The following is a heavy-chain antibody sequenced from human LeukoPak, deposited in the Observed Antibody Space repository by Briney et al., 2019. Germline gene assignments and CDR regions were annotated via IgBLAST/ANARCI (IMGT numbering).Heavy chain of an antibody. CDR2: INPNSGGT. J-gene: IGHJ3*02. CDR1: GYTFTGYY. V-gene: IGHV1-2*02. Sequence: ASVKVSCKASGYTFTGYYMHWVRQAPGQGLEWMGWINPNSGGTNYAQKFQGRVTMTRDTSISTAYMALGRLRSDDTAVYYCARNPTYYYDSSGANDAFDIWGQGTMVTVSS. CDR3: ARNPTYYYDSSGANDAFDI. D-gene: IGHD3-22*01.